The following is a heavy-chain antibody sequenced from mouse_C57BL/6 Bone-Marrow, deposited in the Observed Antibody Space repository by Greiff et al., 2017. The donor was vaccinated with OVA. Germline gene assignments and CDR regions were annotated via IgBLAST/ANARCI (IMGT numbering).Heavy chain of an antibody. J-gene: IGHJ3*01. D-gene: IGHD2-5*01. Sequence: VQLQQSVAELVRPGASVKLSCTASGFNIHNTYMHWVKQRPEQGLEWIGRIDPANGNTKYAPKFQGKATITADTSSNTAYLQLSILTSEDTAIYYCARDYSNWAWFAYWGQGTLVTVSA. CDR2: IDPANGNT. CDR3: ARDYSNWAWFAY. CDR1: GFNIHNTY. V-gene: IGHV14-3*01.